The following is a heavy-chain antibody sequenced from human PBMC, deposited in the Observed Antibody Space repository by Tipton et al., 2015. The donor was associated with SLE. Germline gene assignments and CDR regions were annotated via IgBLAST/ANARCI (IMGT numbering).Heavy chain of an antibody. CDR3: ARVIGCSGGSCYSAAFDI. J-gene: IGHJ3*02. CDR1: GDSVSSNSAA. V-gene: IGHV6-1*01. Sequence: TLSLTCAISGDSVSSNSAAWNWIRQSPSRGLEWLGRTYYRSKWYNDYAVSVKSRITINPDTSKNQFSLQLNSVTPEDTAVYYCARVIGCSGGSCYSAAFDIWGQGTMVTVSS. CDR2: TYYRSKWYN. D-gene: IGHD2-15*01.